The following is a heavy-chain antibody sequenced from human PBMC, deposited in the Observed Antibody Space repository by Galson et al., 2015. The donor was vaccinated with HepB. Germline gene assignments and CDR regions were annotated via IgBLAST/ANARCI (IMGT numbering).Heavy chain of an antibody. CDR3: ARAPISRIAPGRPNWFDP. Sequence: TLSLTCTVSGGSISSGDYYWSWIRQPPGKGLEWIGYIYYSGSTYYNPSLKSRVTISVDTSKNQFSLKLSSVTAADTAVYYCARAPISRIAPGRPNWFDPWGQGTLVTVSS. V-gene: IGHV4-30-4*01. CDR1: GGSISSGDYY. D-gene: IGHD6-13*01. CDR2: IYYSGST. J-gene: IGHJ5*02.